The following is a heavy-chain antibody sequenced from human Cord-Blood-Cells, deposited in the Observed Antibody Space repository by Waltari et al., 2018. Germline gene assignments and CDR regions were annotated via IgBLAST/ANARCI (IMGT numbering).Heavy chain of an antibody. Sequence: EVQLVESGGGLIQPGGSLRLSCAASGFTVSSNYMSWVRQAPGKGLEWVSVIYSGGSTYYADSVKGRFTISRDNSKNTLYLQMNSLRAEDTAVYYCARGDDILTGYSLGAFDIWGQGTMVTVSS. CDR3: ARGDDILTGYSLGAFDI. J-gene: IGHJ3*02. V-gene: IGHV3-53*01. D-gene: IGHD3-9*01. CDR2: IYSGGST. CDR1: GFTVSSNY.